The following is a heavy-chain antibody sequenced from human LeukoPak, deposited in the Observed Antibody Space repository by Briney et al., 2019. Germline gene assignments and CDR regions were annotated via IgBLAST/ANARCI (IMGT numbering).Heavy chain of an antibody. Sequence: PSETLSLTCTVSGGSISSSSYYWGWIRQPPGKGLEWIGSIYYSGSTYYNPSLKSRVTISVDRSKNQFSLKLSSVTAADTAVYYCARDTHDGWPSQYYYYMDVWGKGTTVTVSS. D-gene: IGHD2-15*01. J-gene: IGHJ6*03. CDR1: GGSISSSSYY. CDR3: ARDTHDGWPSQYYYYMDV. CDR2: IYYSGST. V-gene: IGHV4-39*07.